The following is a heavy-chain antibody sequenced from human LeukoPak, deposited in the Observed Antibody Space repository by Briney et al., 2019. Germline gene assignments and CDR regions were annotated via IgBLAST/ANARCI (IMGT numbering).Heavy chain of an antibody. CDR3: AKTLDLVTAIPYYFDY. Sequence: GGSLRLXCAASGFTFSSYAMSWVRQAPGKGLEWVSAISGSGGSTYYADSVKGRFTISRDNSKNTLYLQMNSLRAEDTAVYYCAKTLDLVTAIPYYFDYWGQGTLVTVSS. J-gene: IGHJ4*02. CDR1: GFTFSSYA. CDR2: ISGSGGST. D-gene: IGHD2-21*02. V-gene: IGHV3-23*01.